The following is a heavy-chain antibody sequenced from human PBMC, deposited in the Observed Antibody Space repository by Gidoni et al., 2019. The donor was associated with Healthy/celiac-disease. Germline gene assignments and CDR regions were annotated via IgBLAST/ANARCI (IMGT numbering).Heavy chain of an antibody. V-gene: IGHV3-53*01. D-gene: IGHD3-22*01. CDR2: IYSGGST. CDR3: ARSGYYDSSGYAEIDAFDI. J-gene: IGHJ3*02. CDR1: GFTVSSNY. Sequence: EVQLVESGGGLIQPGGSLRLSCAASGFTVSSNYMSWVRQAPGKGLEWVSVIYSGGSTYYADSVKGRFTISRDNSKNTLYLQMNSLRAEDTAVYYCARSGYYDSSGYAEIDAFDIWGQGTMVTVSS.